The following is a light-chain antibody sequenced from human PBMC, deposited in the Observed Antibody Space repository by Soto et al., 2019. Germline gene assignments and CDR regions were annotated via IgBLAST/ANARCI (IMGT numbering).Light chain of an antibody. V-gene: IGKV1-17*03. CDR3: LQHNSYPWT. J-gene: IGKJ1*01. CDR1: QDISHY. CDR2: AVS. Sequence: DIQVTQSPSAMSASVGDRVTITCRASQDISHYLAWFQQKPGKVPKRLIFAVSNLESGVPSRFRGSGAGTEFTLTITSLQPEYFATYYCLQHNSYPWTFGQGTKVEIK.